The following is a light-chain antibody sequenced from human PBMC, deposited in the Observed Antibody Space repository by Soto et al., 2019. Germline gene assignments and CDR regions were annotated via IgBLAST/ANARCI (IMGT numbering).Light chain of an antibody. J-gene: IGLJ2*01. CDR2: DVT. CDR3: SSFTSTSILV. V-gene: IGLV2-14*03. CDR1: SSDVGAYNY. Sequence: QSVLTQPASVSGSPGQSITISCTGTSSDVGAYNYVSWYQQHPGKAPKIMIYDVTDRPSGVSNRFSASKSGSTASLTISGIQAEDEADYYCSSFTSTSILVFGGGTKVTVL.